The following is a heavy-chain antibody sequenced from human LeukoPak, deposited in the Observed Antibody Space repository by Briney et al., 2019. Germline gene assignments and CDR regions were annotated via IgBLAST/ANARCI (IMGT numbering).Heavy chain of an antibody. CDR1: GFTFSSYS. V-gene: IGHV3-21*01. J-gene: IGHJ5*02. CDR3: AKDQGYCSGGSSSRLGFDP. D-gene: IGHD2-15*01. Sequence: GGSLRLSCAASGFTFSSYSMNWVRQAPGKGLEWVSSISSSSSYIYYADSVKGRFTISRDNAKNSLYLQMNSLRAEDTAVYYCAKDQGYCSGGSSSRLGFDPWGQGTLVTVSS. CDR2: ISSSSSYI.